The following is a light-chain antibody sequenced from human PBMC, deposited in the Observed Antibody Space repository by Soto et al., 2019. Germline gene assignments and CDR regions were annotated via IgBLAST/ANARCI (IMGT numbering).Light chain of an antibody. V-gene: IGKV3D-20*02. CDR3: QQRSNWPPLT. CDR1: QSVGSTY. J-gene: IGKJ5*01. CDR2: DAS. Sequence: EIVLTQSPGTLSLSPGERATLSCRASQSVGSTYLAWYQQKPGQAPRLLIYDASSRATGIPDRFSGSGSGTDFTLTISRLEPEDFAVYYCQQRSNWPPLTFGQGTRLEIK.